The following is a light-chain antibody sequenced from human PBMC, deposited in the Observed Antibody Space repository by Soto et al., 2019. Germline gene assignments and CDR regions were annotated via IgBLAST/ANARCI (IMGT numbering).Light chain of an antibody. CDR3: ASYTTTSTLV. J-gene: IGLJ2*01. Sequence: QSALTQPASVSGSPGQSITISCTGTSDDFGGFDYVSWYQHYPGKAPKLMIYEVRDRPSGVSNRFSGSKSGNTASLTISGLQAEDEADYYCASYTTTSTLVFGGGTKVTVL. CDR1: SDDFGGFDY. CDR2: EVR. V-gene: IGLV2-14*01.